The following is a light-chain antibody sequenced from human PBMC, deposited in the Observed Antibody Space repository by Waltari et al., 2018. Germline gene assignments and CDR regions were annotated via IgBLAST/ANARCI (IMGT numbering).Light chain of an antibody. CDR2: EDT. CDR1: ELPRKY. CDR3: YSSDSTGLRV. V-gene: IGLV3-10*01. J-gene: IGLJ1*01. Sequence: SYELTQTPSVSVAPGQTARITCSGHELPRKYAYSFQQKSGTAPRLVIYEDTKRPAGIPERFSVSSSGTVATLTITGAQVDDEADYYCYSSDSTGLRVFGGGTTVVVL.